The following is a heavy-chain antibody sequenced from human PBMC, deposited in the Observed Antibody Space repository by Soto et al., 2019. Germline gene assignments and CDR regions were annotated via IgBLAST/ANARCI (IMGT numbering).Heavy chain of an antibody. CDR3: ARGWQHRKFDP. V-gene: IGHV3-48*01. D-gene: IGHD2-15*01. CDR1: GFTFSSYS. Sequence: GSLRLSCAASGFTFSSYSMNWVRQAPGKGLEWVSYISSSSSTIYYADSVKGRFTISRDNAKNQFSLKLSSVTAADTAVYYCARGWQHRKFDPWGQGTLVTVSS. CDR2: ISSSSSTI. J-gene: IGHJ5*02.